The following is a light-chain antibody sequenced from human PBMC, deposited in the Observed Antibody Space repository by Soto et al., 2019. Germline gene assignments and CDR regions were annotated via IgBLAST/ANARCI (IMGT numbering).Light chain of an antibody. CDR1: QDIRKD. Sequence: IHMSQSPSSLSASVGDRVTITCRASQDIRKDLAWYQQKPGKAPQILIYGASTLQTGVASRFSGSGSATDFTLTISSLQPEDSAAYYCLQDYNYPFTFGQGTKVDIK. V-gene: IGKV1-6*01. CDR2: GAS. CDR3: LQDYNYPFT. J-gene: IGKJ2*01.